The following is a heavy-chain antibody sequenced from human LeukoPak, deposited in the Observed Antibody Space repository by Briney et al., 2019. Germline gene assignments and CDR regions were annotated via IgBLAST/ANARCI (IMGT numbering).Heavy chain of an antibody. D-gene: IGHD3-16*02. CDR2: ISNSGSTV. Sequence: PGGSLRLSCAASGFTFSDYYMNWIRQAPGKGLEWVSYISNSGSTVYYADSVKGRFTISRDNAKNSLYLQINSPRAEDTVVYYCAREFKLSRYYFDYWGQGTLVTVSS. CDR3: AREFKLSRYYFDY. J-gene: IGHJ4*02. CDR1: GFTFSDYY. V-gene: IGHV3-11*01.